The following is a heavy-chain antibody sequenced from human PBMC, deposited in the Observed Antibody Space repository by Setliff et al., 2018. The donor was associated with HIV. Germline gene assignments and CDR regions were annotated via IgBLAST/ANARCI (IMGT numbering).Heavy chain of an antibody. J-gene: IGHJ4*02. CDR1: GESFSYYF. Sequence: LSLTCAVYGESFSYYFWSWVRQPPGKGLEWIGEINHSGSTNYNPSLKSRVTISMGTSRNQFSLKLRSVTAADTAVYYCATGLIMAPDYWGQGSLVTVSS. CDR2: INHSGST. CDR3: ATGLIMAPDY. D-gene: IGHD2-8*01. V-gene: IGHV4-34*01.